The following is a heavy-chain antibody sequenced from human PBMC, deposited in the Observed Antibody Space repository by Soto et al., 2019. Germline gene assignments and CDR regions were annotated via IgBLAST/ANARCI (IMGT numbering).Heavy chain of an antibody. CDR2: ISGSGGST. Sequence: GGSLRLSCAASGFTFSSYAMSWVRQAPGKGLEWVSAISGSGGSTYYADSVKGRFTISRDNSKNTLYLQMNSLRAEDTAVYYCAKDLWPEYSSPPPLPDYWGQGTLVTVSS. J-gene: IGHJ4*02. D-gene: IGHD6-6*01. V-gene: IGHV3-23*01. CDR1: GFTFSSYA. CDR3: AKDLWPEYSSPPPLPDY.